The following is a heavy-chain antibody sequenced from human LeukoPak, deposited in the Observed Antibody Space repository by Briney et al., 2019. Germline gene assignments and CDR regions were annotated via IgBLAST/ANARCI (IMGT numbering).Heavy chain of an antibody. Sequence: GGSLRLSYAASGFTVSSNYMNWVRQAPGKGLEWVSVIYSSGNTFYADSAKGRFTISRDNSKNTLYLQMNSLRVEDTAVYFCARTLTMARVDIWGQGTMVTVSS. V-gene: IGHV3-53*01. CDR1: GFTVSSNY. CDR2: IYSSGNT. J-gene: IGHJ3*02. D-gene: IGHD3-10*01. CDR3: ARTLTMARVDI.